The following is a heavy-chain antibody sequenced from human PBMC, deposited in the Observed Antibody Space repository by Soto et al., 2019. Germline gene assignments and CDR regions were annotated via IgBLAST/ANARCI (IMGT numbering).Heavy chain of an antibody. Sequence: ASVKVSCKASGYTFTGYYIHWVRQAPGQRLEWMGWINPSNGNTKYAQKFQGRVTITRDTSASTAYMELSSLRSEDTAVYYCARELDYSTSGYYYYYMDVWGKGTTVTVSS. J-gene: IGHJ6*03. V-gene: IGHV1-3*01. CDR3: ARELDYSTSGYYYYYMDV. CDR1: GYTFTGYY. CDR2: INPSNGNT. D-gene: IGHD4-4*01.